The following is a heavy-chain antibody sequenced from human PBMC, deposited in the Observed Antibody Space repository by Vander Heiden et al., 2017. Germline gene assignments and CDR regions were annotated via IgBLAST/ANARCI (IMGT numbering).Heavy chain of an antibody. CDR3: ARDLGPGRYSNYWVY. Sequence: QVQLVQSGAEVKKPGFSVKVPCKASGGTFRSYAISWVRPAPGQGLEWMGGIIPIFGTANYAQKFQGRVTITADESTSTAYMELSSLRSEDTAVYYCARDLGPGRYSNYWVYWGQGTLVTVSS. CDR2: IIPIFGTA. CDR1: GGTFRSYA. J-gene: IGHJ4*02. D-gene: IGHD4-4*01. V-gene: IGHV1-69*01.